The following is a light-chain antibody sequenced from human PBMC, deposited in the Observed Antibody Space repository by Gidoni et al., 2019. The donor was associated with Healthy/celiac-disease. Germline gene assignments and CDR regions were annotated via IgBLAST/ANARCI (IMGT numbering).Light chain of an antibody. CDR3: QQRSNWLT. J-gene: IGKJ4*01. CDR1: QSVSSY. V-gene: IGKV3-11*01. Sequence: EIVLTQSPATLSLSPGERATPSCRASQSVSSYLAWYQQKPGQAPRILIYDASNRAPGIPARFSGSGSGTDFTLTISSLEPEDFAVYYCQQRSNWLTFGGGTKVEIK. CDR2: DAS.